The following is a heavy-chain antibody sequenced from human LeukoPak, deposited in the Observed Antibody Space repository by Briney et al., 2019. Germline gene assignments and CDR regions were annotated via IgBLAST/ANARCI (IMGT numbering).Heavy chain of an antibody. Sequence: EASVKVSCKASGYTFTSYGISWVRQAPGQGLEWMGWISAYNGNTNYAQKLQGRVTMTTDTSTSTAYMELRSLRSDDTAVYYCARDLPSTQYYYDSSGPLTDYWGQGTLVTVSS. CDR3: ARDLPSTQYYYDSSGPLTDY. V-gene: IGHV1-18*01. J-gene: IGHJ4*02. D-gene: IGHD3-22*01. CDR1: GYTFTSYG. CDR2: ISAYNGNT.